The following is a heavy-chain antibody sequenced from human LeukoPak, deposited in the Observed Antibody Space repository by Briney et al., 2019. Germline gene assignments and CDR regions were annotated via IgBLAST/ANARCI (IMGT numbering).Heavy chain of an antibody. CDR1: GGTFSSYA. Sequence: SVTVSCKASGGTFSSYAISWVRQAPAQGLEWMGRIIPIFGTANYAHKFHGRVTITTDESTSTAYMYLSSLRSEDTAGCYCARDQRGYSYGHDAFDIWGQGTMVTVSS. J-gene: IGHJ3*02. CDR3: ARDQRGYSYGHDAFDI. CDR2: IIPIFGTA. D-gene: IGHD5-18*01. V-gene: IGHV1-69*05.